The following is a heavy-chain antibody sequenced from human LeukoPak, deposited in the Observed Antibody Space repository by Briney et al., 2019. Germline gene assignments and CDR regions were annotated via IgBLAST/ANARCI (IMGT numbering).Heavy chain of an antibody. CDR1: GGSISSYY. CDR2: IFYSGST. Sequence: SETLSLTCTVSGGSISSYYWSWIRQPPGKGLEWIGYIFYSGSTNYNPSLKSRISISVDTSKNQFSLKLSSVTAADTAVYYCARTTEGGYTYNYFYYYYMDVWGKGTTVTISS. J-gene: IGHJ6*03. D-gene: IGHD5-18*01. V-gene: IGHV4-59*01. CDR3: ARTTEGGYTYNYFYYYYMDV.